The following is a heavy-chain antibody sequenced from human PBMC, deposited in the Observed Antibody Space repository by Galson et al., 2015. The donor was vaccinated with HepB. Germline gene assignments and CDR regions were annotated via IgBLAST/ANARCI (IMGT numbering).Heavy chain of an antibody. CDR2: ISAYNGNT. Sequence: SVKVSCKASGYTFTSYGISWVRQAPGQGLEWMGWISAYNGNTNYAQKLQGRVTMTTDTSTSTAYMELRSLRSDDTAVYYCARGLNDFWSGYYAYYFDYWGQGTLVTVSS. CDR3: ARGLNDFWSGYYAYYFDY. D-gene: IGHD3-3*01. V-gene: IGHV1-18*01. J-gene: IGHJ4*02. CDR1: GYTFTSYG.